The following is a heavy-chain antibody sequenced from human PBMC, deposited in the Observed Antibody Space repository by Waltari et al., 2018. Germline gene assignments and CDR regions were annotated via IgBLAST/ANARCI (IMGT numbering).Heavy chain of an antibody. CDR1: GDSMNYW. J-gene: IGHJ4*02. Sequence: QLQLQESGPGLVKPSGTLSLICAVSGDSMNYWWSWVRQPPGKGLEWIGQVLGSGRTNYNPSFASRVTISLDPSTHQFALKMTSATAADTALYYCARDRGRGLYLDTWGQGILVTVSP. CDR3: ARDRGRGLYLDT. D-gene: IGHD2-15*01. V-gene: IGHV4-4*02. CDR2: VLGSGRT.